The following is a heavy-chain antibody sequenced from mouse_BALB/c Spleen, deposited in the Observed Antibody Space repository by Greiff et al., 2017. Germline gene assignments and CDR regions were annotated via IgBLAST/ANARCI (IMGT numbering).Heavy chain of an antibody. V-gene: IGHV1-39*01. CDR2: IDPYYGGT. Sequence: EVQLQQSGPELVKPGASVKISCKASGYSFTGYNMNWVKQSNGKSLEWIGNIDPYYGGTSYNQKFKGKATLTVDTSSSTAYMQLKGLTSEDSAVYYGARGAGVAYAMDYWGQGTSVTVSS. CDR3: ARGAGVAYAMDY. CDR1: GYSFTGYN. J-gene: IGHJ4*01. D-gene: IGHD1-1*02.